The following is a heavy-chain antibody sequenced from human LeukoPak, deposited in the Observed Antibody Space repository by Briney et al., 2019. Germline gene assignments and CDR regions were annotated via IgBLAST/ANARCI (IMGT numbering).Heavy chain of an antibody. V-gene: IGHV3-21*01. CDR3: ARVSGRLERQSDLDY. CDR2: ISGDSTYI. Sequence: GGSLRLSCAASGFTFASYSMNWVRQAPGKGLEWVSSISGDSTYIYNAVSVKGRLTISSDNAQASLYLQMISLRADDTAVYYCARVSGRLERQSDLDYWGQGTLVIVSS. J-gene: IGHJ4*02. CDR1: GFTFASYS. D-gene: IGHD1-1*01.